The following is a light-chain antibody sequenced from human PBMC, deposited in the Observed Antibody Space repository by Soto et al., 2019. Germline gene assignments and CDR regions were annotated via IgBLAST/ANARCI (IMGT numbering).Light chain of an antibody. J-gene: IGKJ5*01. CDR2: AAS. CDR1: QSVSSSN. Sequence: EIVLTQSPGTLSLSPGERATLSCRASQSVSSSNLAWYQQKPAQAPRLLIYAASRRAPGIPERFSGSGSGTDFTLTISRLEPEDFAVYYCQQYGSSPFTFGQGTRLEI. CDR3: QQYGSSPFT. V-gene: IGKV3-20*01.